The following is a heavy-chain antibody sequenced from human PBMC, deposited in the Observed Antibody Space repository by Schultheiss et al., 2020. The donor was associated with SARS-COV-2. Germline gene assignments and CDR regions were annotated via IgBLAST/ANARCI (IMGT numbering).Heavy chain of an antibody. V-gene: IGHV1-69*04. D-gene: IGHD1-26*01. J-gene: IGHJ6*02. Sequence: SVKVSCKASGYTFTSYYMHWVRQAPGQGLEWMGRIIPILGIANYAQKFQGRVTITADKSTSTAYMELSSLRSEDTAVYYCAREGGVTRPEYYYGMDVWGQGTTVTVSS. CDR2: IIPILGIA. CDR1: GYTFTSYY. CDR3: AREGGVTRPEYYYGMDV.